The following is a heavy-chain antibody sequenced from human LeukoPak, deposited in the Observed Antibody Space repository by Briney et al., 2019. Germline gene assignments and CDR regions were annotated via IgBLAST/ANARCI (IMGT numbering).Heavy chain of an antibody. CDR3: ANIGVLLWFGELTGGY. V-gene: IGHV3-23*01. D-gene: IGHD3-10*01. CDR2: ISGSGGST. J-gene: IGHJ4*02. Sequence: GGSLRLSCAASGFTFSSYGMSWARQAPGKGLEWVPAISGSGGSTYYADSVKGRFTISRDNSKNTLYLQMNSLRAEDTAVYYCANIGVLLWFGELTGGYWGQGTLVTVSS. CDR1: GFTFSSYG.